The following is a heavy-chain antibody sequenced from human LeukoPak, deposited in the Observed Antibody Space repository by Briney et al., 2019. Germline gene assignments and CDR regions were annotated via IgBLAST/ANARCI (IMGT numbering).Heavy chain of an antibody. J-gene: IGHJ3*02. Sequence: PGGSLTLSCAASGFTFSSYAMSWVRQAPGKGLEWVSAISGSGGSTYYADSVKGRFTISRDNSKNALYLQMNSLRAEDTAVYYCAKDLFMITFGGVIDPVDAFDIWGQGTVVTVSS. CDR1: GFTFSSYA. D-gene: IGHD3-16*02. CDR3: AKDLFMITFGGVIDPVDAFDI. CDR2: ISGSGGST. V-gene: IGHV3-23*01.